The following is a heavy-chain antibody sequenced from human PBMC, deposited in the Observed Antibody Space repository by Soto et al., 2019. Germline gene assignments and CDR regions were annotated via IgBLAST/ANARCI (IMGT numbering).Heavy chain of an antibody. D-gene: IGHD6-13*01. CDR1: GFIFDDYA. CDR3: AKENQHLVLDY. CDR2: IDWNRATI. Sequence: EVQLVEYGGGVVQPGRSLRLSCIASGFIFDDYAIHWVRQVPGKGLEWVSGIDWNRATIGYADSVKGRFTLSRDNARNSVLLQMNSLRPEDTAVYYCAKENQHLVLDYWGQGTLVTVSS. V-gene: IGHV3-9*01. J-gene: IGHJ4*02.